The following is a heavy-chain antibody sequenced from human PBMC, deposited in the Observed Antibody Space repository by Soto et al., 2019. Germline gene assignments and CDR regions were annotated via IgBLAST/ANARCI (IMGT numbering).Heavy chain of an antibody. D-gene: IGHD3-22*01. CDR3: ARAAVYYDSSGYDGAFDI. Sequence: ASVKVSCKASGYTFTSYYMHWVRQAPGQGLEWMGIINPSGGSTSYAQKFQGRVTMTRDTSTSTVYMELSSLRSEDTAVYYCARAAVYYDSSGYDGAFDIWGQGTMVTVSS. CDR2: INPSGGST. J-gene: IGHJ3*02. V-gene: IGHV1-46*01. CDR1: GYTFTSYY.